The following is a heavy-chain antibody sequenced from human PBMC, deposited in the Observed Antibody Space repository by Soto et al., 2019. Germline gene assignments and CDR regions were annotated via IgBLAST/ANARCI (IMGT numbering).Heavy chain of an antibody. CDR1: GFTFSSYA. D-gene: IGHD3-16*01. J-gene: IGHJ3*02. V-gene: IGHV3-23*01. CDR3: AKAGLYDCVWGGYLDRFGI. Sequence: EVQLLESGGGLVQPGGSLRLSCAASGFTFSSYAMSWVRQAPGTGLEWVSAISGSGGSTYYADSVKGRFTISRDNSKKPLYLQMNIMTDEDTAVYYCAKAGLYDCVWGGYLDRFGIWGPGKMVTVS. CDR2: ISGSGGST.